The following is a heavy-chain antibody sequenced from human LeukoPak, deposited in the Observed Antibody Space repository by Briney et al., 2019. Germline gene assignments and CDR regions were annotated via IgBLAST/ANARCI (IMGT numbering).Heavy chain of an antibody. J-gene: IGHJ4*02. CDR2: ISSNGGST. V-gene: IGHV3-64*01. CDR1: GFTFSSYA. D-gene: IGHD5-18*01. CDR3: ARARGYSYGEFDY. Sequence: PGGSLRLSCAASGFTFSSYAMHWVRQAPGKGLEYVSAISSNGGSTYYANSVKGRFTISRDNSKNTLYLQMGSLRAEDMAVYYCARARGYSYGEFDYWGQGPWSPSPQ.